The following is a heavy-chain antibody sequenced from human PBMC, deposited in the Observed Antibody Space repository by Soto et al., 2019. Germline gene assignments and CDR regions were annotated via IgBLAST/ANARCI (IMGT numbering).Heavy chain of an antibody. CDR2: ISSYNGKT. CDR3: ARDGALAAFYFDF. Sequence: QVHLPQSGSEVKKPGASVKVSCKASGYTLSNYGISWVRQAPGQGLEWLGWISSYNGKTQYSQRLQGRVSVTMETSTTTAYMELRNLRSDDTAIYYCARDGALAAFYFDFWGQGSLVTVSS. CDR1: GYTLSNYG. D-gene: IGHD6-19*01. V-gene: IGHV1-18*01. J-gene: IGHJ4*02.